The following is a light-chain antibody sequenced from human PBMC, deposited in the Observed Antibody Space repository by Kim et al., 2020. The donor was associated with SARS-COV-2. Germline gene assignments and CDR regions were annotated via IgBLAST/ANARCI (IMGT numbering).Light chain of an antibody. CDR2: DGS. J-gene: IGKJ1*01. CDR1: QSVSRW. V-gene: IGKV1-5*01. CDR3: QHRQT. Sequence: PSTLSASVGDRVTLTCRASQSVSRWLAWYQQKPGKAPKLLIYDGSNLQSGVPSRFSGSGSGTEFTLTISSLQPDDFAIYYCQHRQTFGQGTRWIS.